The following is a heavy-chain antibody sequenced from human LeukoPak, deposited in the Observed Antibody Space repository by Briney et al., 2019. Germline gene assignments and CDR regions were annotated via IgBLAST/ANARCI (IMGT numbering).Heavy chain of an antibody. CDR2: IIPILGIA. J-gene: IGHJ4*02. Sequence: SVKVSCKASGGTFSSYAISWVRQAPGQGLEWMGRIIPILGIANYAQKFQGRVTITADKSTSTAYMELSSLRSEDTAVYYCAGLYDYGDYGQPDRAWYFDYWGQGTLVTVSS. CDR1: GGTFSSYA. CDR3: AGLYDYGDYGQPDRAWYFDY. D-gene: IGHD4-17*01. V-gene: IGHV1-69*04.